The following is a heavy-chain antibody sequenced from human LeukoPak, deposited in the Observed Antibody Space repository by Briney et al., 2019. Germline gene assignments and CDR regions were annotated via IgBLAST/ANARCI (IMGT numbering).Heavy chain of an antibody. CDR3: ARVHTTSSRSGAFDY. J-gene: IGHJ4*02. D-gene: IGHD6-13*01. CDR2: IYHSGST. CDR1: GGSISGYY. Sequence: SETLSLTCTVSGGSISGYYWTWIRQPPGKGLEWIGYIYHSGSTYYNPSLKSRLTISVDRSKNQFSLKLSSVTAADTAVYYCARVHTTSSRSGAFDYWGQGTLVTVSS. V-gene: IGHV4-30-2*01.